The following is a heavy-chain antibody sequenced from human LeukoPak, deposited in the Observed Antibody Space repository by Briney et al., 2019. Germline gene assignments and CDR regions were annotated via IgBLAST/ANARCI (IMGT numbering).Heavy chain of an antibody. CDR3: ARDPNDAFDI. CDR2: IRSDGSDT. Sequence: GGSLRLSCAASGFTFSDTWMHWVRQAPGEGLVWVSRIRSDGSDTRYEESVKGRFTISRDNAKNTLYLQMNSLRAEDTAVYYCARDPNDAFDIWGQGTMVTVSS. V-gene: IGHV3-74*01. CDR1: GFTFSDTW. J-gene: IGHJ3*02.